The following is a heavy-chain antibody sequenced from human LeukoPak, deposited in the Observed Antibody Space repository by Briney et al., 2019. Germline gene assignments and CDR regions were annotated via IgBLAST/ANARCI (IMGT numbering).Heavy chain of an antibody. CDR3: ARARYYYDDGQPSYFDY. V-gene: IGHV3-53*01. Sequence: GGSLRLSCAASGFTVSSNYMTWVRQAPGKGLEWVSVIYRVNSTYYADSVKGRFTISRDNSKNTLYLQMNTLRAEDTAVYYCARARYYYDDGQPSYFDYWGQGTLVTVSS. D-gene: IGHD3-22*01. J-gene: IGHJ4*02. CDR2: IYRVNST. CDR1: GFTVSSNY.